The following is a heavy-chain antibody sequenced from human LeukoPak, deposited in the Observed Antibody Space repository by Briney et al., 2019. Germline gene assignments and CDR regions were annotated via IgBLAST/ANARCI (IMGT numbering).Heavy chain of an antibody. Sequence: SETLSLTCTVSGGSISSYYWSWLRQPGGKGLEWIGRIYSSGSTNYNPSLKSRVTMSVDTSKNQFSLKLTSVTAADTAVYYCARGSSSGFDYWGQGTLVTVSS. CDR2: IYSSGST. CDR3: ARGSSSGFDY. CDR1: GGSISSYY. V-gene: IGHV4-4*07. D-gene: IGHD6-13*01. J-gene: IGHJ4*02.